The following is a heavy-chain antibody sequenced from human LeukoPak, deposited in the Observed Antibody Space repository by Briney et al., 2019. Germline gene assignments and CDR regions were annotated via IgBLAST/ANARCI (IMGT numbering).Heavy chain of an antibody. V-gene: IGHV3-73*01. CDR1: GFTFSGSA. D-gene: IGHD4-11*01. J-gene: IGHJ4*02. Sequence: GGSLRLSCAASGFTFSGSAMHWVRQASGKGLEWVGRIRRKANSYATAYAASVKGSFTSYRDNSKNTAYLQMNSLKTEDTAVYYCTSPYSNSDYWGQGTLVTVSS. CDR3: TSPYSNSDY. CDR2: IRRKANSYAT.